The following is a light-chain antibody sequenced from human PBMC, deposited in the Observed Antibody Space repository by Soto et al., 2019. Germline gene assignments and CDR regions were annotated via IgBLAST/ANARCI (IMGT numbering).Light chain of an antibody. V-gene: IGLV2-11*01. CDR1: SSDVGGYNY. CDR3: CSYAGSYTSYV. J-gene: IGLJ1*01. Sequence: QSVLTQPRSVSGSPGQSVTISCTGTSSDVGGYNYVSWYQQHPGKAPKLMIYDVSKRPSGVPDRFSGSKSGNTASLTISGLQVEDEADYYCCSYAGSYTSYVFGTGTKVTVL. CDR2: DVS.